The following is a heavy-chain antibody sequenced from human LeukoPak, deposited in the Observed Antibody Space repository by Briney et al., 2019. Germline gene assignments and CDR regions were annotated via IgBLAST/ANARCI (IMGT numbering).Heavy chain of an antibody. CDR3: AKGYCSSTSCYTWPSWFDP. Sequence: GGSLRLSCAASGFAFSNYWMSWVRQAPGKGLEWVSAISGSGGSTYYADSVKGRFTISRDNSKNTLYLQMNSLRAEDTAVYYCAKGYCSSTSCYTWPSWFDPWGQGTLATVSS. CDR2: ISGSGGST. CDR1: GFAFSNYW. V-gene: IGHV3-23*01. J-gene: IGHJ5*02. D-gene: IGHD2-2*02.